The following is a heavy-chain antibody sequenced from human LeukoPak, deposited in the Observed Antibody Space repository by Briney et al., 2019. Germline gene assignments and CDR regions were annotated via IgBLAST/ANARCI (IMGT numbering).Heavy chain of an antibody. CDR3: ARDWGRRYSSGWYGDFDY. CDR2: ISYDGSDK. Sequence: GGSLRLSCAASGFTFSNYAMHWVRQAPGKGLEWVAVISYDGSDKYYADSVKGRFTISRDNSKSTLYLQMNSLRPEDTAVYYCARDWGRRYSSGWYGDFDYWGQGTLATVSS. CDR1: GFTFSNYA. J-gene: IGHJ4*02. V-gene: IGHV3-30-3*01. D-gene: IGHD6-19*01.